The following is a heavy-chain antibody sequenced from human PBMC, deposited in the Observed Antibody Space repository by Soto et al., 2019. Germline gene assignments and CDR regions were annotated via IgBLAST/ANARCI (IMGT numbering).Heavy chain of an antibody. Sequence: EVQLLDSWGGLVRPGGSLRLSCAASGFTFSTYAMGWVRQAPGKGLEWVSTYTSGGRTYYADFVKGRFTISRDNSKNTLWLQMNSLRVEDTAVYYCAKGNQGSAWGQGTLVTVSS. CDR2: YTSGGRT. V-gene: IGHV3-23*01. CDR1: GFTFSTYA. CDR3: AKGNQGSA. J-gene: IGHJ5*02.